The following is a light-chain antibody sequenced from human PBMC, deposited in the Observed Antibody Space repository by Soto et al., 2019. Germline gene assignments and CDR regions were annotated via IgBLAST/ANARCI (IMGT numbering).Light chain of an antibody. CDR3: QQSNSIPPWT. J-gene: IGKJ1*01. CDR2: GAS. V-gene: IGKV3-20*01. CDR1: QTTSGKY. Sequence: EIVLTQSPGTLSLSPGESATLSCRTSQTTSGKYLAWYQQRPGLAPRLLVYGASRRATGIPDRFRGSGSGTDFTLTISSLQPEDVATYYCQQSNSIPPWTFGQGTKVDIK.